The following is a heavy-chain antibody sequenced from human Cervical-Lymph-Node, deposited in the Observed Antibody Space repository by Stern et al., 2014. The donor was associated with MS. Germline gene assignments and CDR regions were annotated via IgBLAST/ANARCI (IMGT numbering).Heavy chain of an antibody. CDR1: GGTFNSYV. V-gene: IGHV1-69*01. CDR3: ARGGIGSSRLYYHFYGMDV. Sequence: VQLVQSGAEVKKPGSSVKVSCKASGGTFNSYVISWVRQAPGQGLEWMGGFVLLFSTTHYAQKLQGRVTITADESRSTTYMELTSLRSDDTAVYYCARGGIGSSRLYYHFYGMDVWGQGTTVTVSS. D-gene: IGHD6-6*01. CDR2: FVLLFSTT. J-gene: IGHJ6*02.